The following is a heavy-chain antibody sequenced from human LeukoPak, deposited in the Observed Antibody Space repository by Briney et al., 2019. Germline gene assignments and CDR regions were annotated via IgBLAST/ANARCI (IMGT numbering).Heavy chain of an antibody. CDR2: INAGNGNT. CDR1: GYTFTSYG. Sequence: ASVKVSCKASGYTFTSYGISWVRQAPGQRLEWMGWINAGNGNTKYSQKFQGRVTVTRDTSASTAYMEVSSLRSEDTAVYYCARGDGYNFRIDYWGQGTLVTVSS. J-gene: IGHJ4*02. D-gene: IGHD5-24*01. V-gene: IGHV1-3*01. CDR3: ARGDGYNFRIDY.